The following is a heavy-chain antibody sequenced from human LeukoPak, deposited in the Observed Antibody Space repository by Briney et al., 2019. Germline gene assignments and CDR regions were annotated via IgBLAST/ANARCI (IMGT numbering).Heavy chain of an antibody. Sequence: PGGSLRLSCVGSGFSLSGDRMTWVRQAPGTGLEWVANTKEDGGETYYVDSVKGRFTISRDNAKNSLYLQMNNLRAEDTAVYFCARPVDRLFLFWGPGTLVTVSS. J-gene: IGHJ4*02. CDR2: TKEDGGET. D-gene: IGHD2-21*01. CDR1: GFSLSGDR. CDR3: ARPVDRLFLF. V-gene: IGHV3-7*01.